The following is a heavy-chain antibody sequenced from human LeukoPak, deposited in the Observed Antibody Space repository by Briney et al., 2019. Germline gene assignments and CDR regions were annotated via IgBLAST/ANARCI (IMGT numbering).Heavy chain of an antibody. J-gene: IGHJ4*02. Sequence: GCSLTLSCAASGCTFRSYSMNWLRQAPGKGLEGVAHINQYGSEKYYVDSVRDRFTISRDNAKESVYLQMNSLRAYDTAGYFFSSRPYCSTCACHVFWGQGTLVTVSS. V-gene: IGHV3-7*03. CDR2: INQYGSEK. CDR3: SSRPYCSTCACHVF. CDR1: GCTFRSYS. D-gene: IGHD2-2*01.